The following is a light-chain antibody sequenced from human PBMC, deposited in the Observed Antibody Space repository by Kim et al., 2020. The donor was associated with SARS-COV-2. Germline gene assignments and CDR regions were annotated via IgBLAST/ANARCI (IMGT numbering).Light chain of an antibody. Sequence: EIVTITSQASQDISNDLSWYQQKPGKPPKILIYDASTLETGVPSRFSGSGSGKDYTFTISSLQPEDIATYYCQQYYNPFTYGSGTKVHI. CDR3: QQYYNPFT. J-gene: IGKJ3*01. CDR2: DAS. CDR1: QDISND. V-gene: IGKV1-33*01.